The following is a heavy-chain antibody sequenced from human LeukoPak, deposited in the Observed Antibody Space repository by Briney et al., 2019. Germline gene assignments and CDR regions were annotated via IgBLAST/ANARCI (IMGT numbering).Heavy chain of an antibody. CDR3: ARGYCSGGSCYEDWFDP. J-gene: IGHJ5*02. CDR2: IYPGDSDT. Sequence: GESLKISCKGSGYRFTSYWIGWVRQLPGKGLEWMGIIYPGDSDTRYSPSFQGQVTISADKSISTAYLQWSSLKASDTAMYYCARGYCSGGSCYEDWFDPWGQGTLVTVSS. CDR1: GYRFTSYW. V-gene: IGHV5-51*01. D-gene: IGHD2-15*01.